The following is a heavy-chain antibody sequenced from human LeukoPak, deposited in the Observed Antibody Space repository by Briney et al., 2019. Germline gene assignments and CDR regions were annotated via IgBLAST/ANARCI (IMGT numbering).Heavy chain of an antibody. CDR1: GFTFSSYG. CDR3: ARESVGDDFSWFDP. V-gene: IGHV3-33*01. CDR2: IWYDGSNK. D-gene: IGHD3-16*01. Sequence: GGSLRLSCAASGFTFSSYGMHWVRQAPGKGLEWVAVIWYDGSNKYYADSVKGRFTISRDNSKNTLYLQMNSLRAEDTAVYYCARESVGDDFSWFDPWGQGTLVTVSS. J-gene: IGHJ5*02.